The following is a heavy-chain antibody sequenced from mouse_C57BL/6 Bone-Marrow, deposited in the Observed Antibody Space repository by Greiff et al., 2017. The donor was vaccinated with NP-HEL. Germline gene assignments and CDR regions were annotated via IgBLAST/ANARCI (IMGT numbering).Heavy chain of an antibody. V-gene: IGHV3-6*01. Sequence: EVQLQESGPGLVKPSQSLSLTCSVPGYSITSGYYWNWIRQFPGNKLEWMGYISYDGSNNYNPSLKNRISITRDTSKNQFFLKLNSVTTEDTATYYCARGSSYGAYWGQGTLVTVSA. CDR3: ARGSSYGAY. D-gene: IGHD1-1*01. J-gene: IGHJ3*01. CDR1: GYSITSGYY. CDR2: ISYDGSN.